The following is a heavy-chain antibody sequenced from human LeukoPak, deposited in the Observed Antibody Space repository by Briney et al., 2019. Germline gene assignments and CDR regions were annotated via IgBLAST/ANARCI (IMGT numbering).Heavy chain of an antibody. Sequence: GGSLRLSCAASGFTFSSYAMSWVRQAPGKGLEWVSAISGSGGSTYYADSVKGRFTISRDNSKNTPYLQMNSLRAEDTAVYYCAKGGYQLLFRVPFDYWGQGTLVTVSS. J-gene: IGHJ4*02. CDR2: ISGSGGST. V-gene: IGHV3-23*01. CDR1: GFTFSSYA. CDR3: AKGGYQLLFRVPFDY. D-gene: IGHD2-2*01.